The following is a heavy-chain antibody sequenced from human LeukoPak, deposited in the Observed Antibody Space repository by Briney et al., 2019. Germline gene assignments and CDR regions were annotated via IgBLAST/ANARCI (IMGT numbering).Heavy chain of an antibody. V-gene: IGHV1-24*01. D-gene: IGHD5-18*01. J-gene: IGHJ4*02. CDR1: GDTVTGFS. CDR3: ATGYTYDYSLY. CDR2: FDPEDGAR. Sequence: ASVKVSCKVSGDTVTGFSIHWVRQAPGHGLEWMGGFDPEDGARIFAQKFQGRVTMTEDTSTDTAYMDLSSLRSEDTAVYYCATGYTYDYSLYWGQGALVTVSS.